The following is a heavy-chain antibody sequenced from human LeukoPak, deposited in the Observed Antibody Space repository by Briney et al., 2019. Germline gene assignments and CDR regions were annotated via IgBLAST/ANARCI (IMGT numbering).Heavy chain of an antibody. CDR1: GYIFTTYG. CDR2: ISAYNGNT. CDR3: ARDKNWKPDY. Sequence: ASVKVSCKASGYIFTTYGFSWGRQAPGQGLEWMGWISAYNGNTNYAQRLQGRVTTTTDTSTSTVYMELRSLRSDDTAVYYCARDKNWKPDYWGQGTLVTVSS. V-gene: IGHV1-18*01. D-gene: IGHD1-1*01. J-gene: IGHJ4*02.